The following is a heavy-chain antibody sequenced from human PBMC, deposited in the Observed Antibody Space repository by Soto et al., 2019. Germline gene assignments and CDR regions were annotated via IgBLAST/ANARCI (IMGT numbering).Heavy chain of an antibody. D-gene: IGHD3-10*01. J-gene: IGHJ4*02. CDR2: IYSGGST. CDR3: ARGPGGFGEFSLDY. V-gene: IGHV4-4*07. CDR1: GGSISSYY. Sequence: QVQLQESGPGLVKPSETLSLTCTVSGGSISSYYWSWIRQPAGKGLEWIRRIYSGGSTNYNPSLKSRVTLSVDASKNQCSLKLTSVTAADTAVYYGARGPGGFGEFSLDYWGQGTLVTVSS.